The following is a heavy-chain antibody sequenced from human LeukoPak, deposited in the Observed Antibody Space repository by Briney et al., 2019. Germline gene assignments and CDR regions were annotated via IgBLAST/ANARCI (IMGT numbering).Heavy chain of an antibody. Sequence: ASVKVSCKASGYTFTSYYIHWVRQAPGQGLEWMGIINPSGGSTNYAQDFQGRVTMARDTSTSTVYMELSSLRSEDTAVYYCARRELAGSTAYFDYWGQGTLVTVSS. J-gene: IGHJ4*02. V-gene: IGHV1-46*01. CDR1: GYTFTSYY. CDR2: INPSGGST. CDR3: ARRELAGSTAYFDY. D-gene: IGHD1-26*01.